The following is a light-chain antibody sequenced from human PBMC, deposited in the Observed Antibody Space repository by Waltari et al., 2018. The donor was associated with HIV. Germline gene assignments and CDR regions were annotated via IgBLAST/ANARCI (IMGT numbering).Light chain of an antibody. J-gene: IGLJ2*01. Sequence: QTVVTQEPTFSVSPGETVTLTCGLTSASVSTRHYPSWYQRTPGQAPPTVIYRPASRSSGVPDRFSGSILGNKAALTITGAQAEDESEYYCVLYLGSGILVFGGGTKLTVL. CDR2: RPA. CDR1: SASVSTRHY. V-gene: IGLV8-61*01. CDR3: VLYLGSGILV.